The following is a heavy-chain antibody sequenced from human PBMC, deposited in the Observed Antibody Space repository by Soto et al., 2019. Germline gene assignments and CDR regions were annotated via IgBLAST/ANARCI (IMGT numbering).Heavy chain of an antibody. D-gene: IGHD1-26*01. Sequence: GGSLRLSCAASGFTFSTYGMHWVRQAPGKGLEWVAVISNDGSNKYYADSVKGRFTISRDNSKNTLYLQMNSLRAEDTAVFYCAKDKSGSYPDYWGQGTLVTVSS. CDR1: GFTFSTYG. CDR2: ISNDGSNK. V-gene: IGHV3-30*18. CDR3: AKDKSGSYPDY. J-gene: IGHJ4*02.